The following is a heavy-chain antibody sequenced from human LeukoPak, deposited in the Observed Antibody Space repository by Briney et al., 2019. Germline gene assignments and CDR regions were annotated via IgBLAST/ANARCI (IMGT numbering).Heavy chain of an antibody. J-gene: IGHJ4*02. D-gene: IGHD3-3*01. CDR3: ARDLLEWYFDY. CDR1: GLTVSSTY. Sequence: GGSLRLSCAASGLTVSSTYMSWVRQTPGKGLEWVSVIYSGGSTYYADSVKGRFTISRDNSKNTLYLQMNSLRAEDTAVYYCARDLLEWYFDYWGQGTLVTVSP. V-gene: IGHV3-66*01. CDR2: IYSGGST.